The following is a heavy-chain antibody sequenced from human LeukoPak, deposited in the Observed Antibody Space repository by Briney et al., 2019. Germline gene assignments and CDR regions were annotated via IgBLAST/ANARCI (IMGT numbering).Heavy chain of an antibody. CDR1: GGSPSGSY. CDR2: IYYSGSA. CDR3: ATLGLLRGAGFNLATHFDY. J-gene: IGHJ4*02. V-gene: IGHV4-59*01. D-gene: IGHD1-26*01. Sequence: SETLSLTCTVSGGSPSGSYWNWIRHPPGEGLEWICHIYYSGSADYNPSLKSRVTISVDTSKNQFSLKLSSVTAADTAVYYCATLGLLRGAGFNLATHFDYWGQGTLVGVSS.